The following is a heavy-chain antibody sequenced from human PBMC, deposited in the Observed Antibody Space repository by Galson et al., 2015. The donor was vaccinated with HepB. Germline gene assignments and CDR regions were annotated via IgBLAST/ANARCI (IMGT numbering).Heavy chain of an antibody. Sequence: SLRLSCAASGFTFSSYGMHWVRQAPGKGLEWVAVISYDGSNKYYADSVKGRFTISRDNSKNTLYLQMNSLRAEDTAVYYCANLGRGWELLDYYYYGMDVWGQGTTVTVSS. J-gene: IGHJ6*02. CDR3: ANLGRGWELLDYYYYGMDV. D-gene: IGHD1-26*01. CDR1: GFTFSSYG. V-gene: IGHV3-30*18. CDR2: ISYDGSNK.